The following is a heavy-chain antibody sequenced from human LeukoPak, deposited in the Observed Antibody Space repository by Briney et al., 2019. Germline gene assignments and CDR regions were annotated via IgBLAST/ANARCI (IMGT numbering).Heavy chain of an antibody. CDR2: IYPGDSDI. V-gene: IGHV5-51*01. J-gene: IGHJ6*03. Sequence: GESLKISCKGSGYSFTSYWIGWVRQMPGKGLEWMGIIYPGDSDIRYSPSFQGQVTISADKSISTAYLQWSSLKASDTAVYYCARRGYGYYYYMDVWGKGTTVTVSS. CDR3: ARRGYGYYYYMDV. CDR1: GYSFTSYW. D-gene: IGHD5-18*01.